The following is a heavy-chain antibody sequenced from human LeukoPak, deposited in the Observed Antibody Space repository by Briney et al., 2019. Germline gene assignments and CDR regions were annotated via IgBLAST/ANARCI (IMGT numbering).Heavy chain of an antibody. CDR2: IYTSGST. J-gene: IGHJ5*02. CDR3: ARVSSVVVTSTWDWFDP. CDR1: GGSISSGSYY. Sequence: SQTLSLTCTVSGGSISSGSYYWSWIRQPAGKGLEWIGRIYTSGSTNYNPSLESRVTISVDTSKNQFSLKLSSVTAADTAVYYCARVSSVVVTSTWDWFDPWGQGTLVTVSS. V-gene: IGHV4-61*02. D-gene: IGHD2-21*01.